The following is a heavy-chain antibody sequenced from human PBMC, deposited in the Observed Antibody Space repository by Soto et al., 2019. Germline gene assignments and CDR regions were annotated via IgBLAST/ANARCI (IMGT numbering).Heavy chain of an antibody. J-gene: IGHJ5*02. V-gene: IGHV3-11*06. CDR1: GFTFSDYY. CDR3: VRGGGGGLFDP. D-gene: IGHD2-15*01. Sequence: LRLSCASSGFTFSDYYMSWIRQAPGKGLEWLSYISPGSRYPAYADSVKGRFAISRDNARRSLSLQMNSLTVDDTAIYYCVRGGGGGLFDPWGQGSMVTVSS. CDR2: ISPGSRYP.